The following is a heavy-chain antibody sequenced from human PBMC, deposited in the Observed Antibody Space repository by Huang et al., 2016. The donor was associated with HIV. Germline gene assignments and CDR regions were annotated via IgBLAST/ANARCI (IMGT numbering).Heavy chain of an antibody. D-gene: IGHD5-18*01. CDR3: ARTAYSYGFRQGYNWFDP. CDR1: GGTFSSYA. J-gene: IGHJ5*02. V-gene: IGHV1-69*13. CDR2: IIPIFGTA. Sequence: QVLLVQSGAEVRKPGSSVKVSCTAFGGTFSSYAISWVRPAPGQGLEGMGGIIPIFGTANYTQKFQGRVTITVDESTNTGYMELTRLTSEDTAVYYCARTAYSYGFRQGYNWFDPWGQGTPVTVSS.